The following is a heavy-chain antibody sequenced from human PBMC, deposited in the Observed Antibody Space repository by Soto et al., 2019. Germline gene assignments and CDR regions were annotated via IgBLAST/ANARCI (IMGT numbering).Heavy chain of an antibody. D-gene: IGHD1-26*01. J-gene: IGHJ4*02. Sequence: GGPLRLSCAASGFTFSSYGMHWVRQAPGKGLEWVAVISYDGSNKYYADSVKGRFTISRDNSKNTLYLQMNSLRAEDTAVYYCAKDQQGAPFAYWGQGTLVTVSS. CDR2: ISYDGSNK. V-gene: IGHV3-30*18. CDR1: GFTFSSYG. CDR3: AKDQQGAPFAY.